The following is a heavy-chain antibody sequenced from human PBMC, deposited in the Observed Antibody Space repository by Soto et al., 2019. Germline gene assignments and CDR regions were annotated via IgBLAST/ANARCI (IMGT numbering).Heavy chain of an antibody. CDR1: GFIFNTYS. CDR3: ARKLSSRRGHFDS. D-gene: IGHD2-15*01. CDR2: ISGSSQTI. V-gene: IGHV3-48*02. J-gene: IGHJ4*02. Sequence: GGSLRLSCAASGFIFNTYSMNWVRQAPGKGLEWVSYISGSSQTIFYADSVRGRFTISRDNANNSTYLQMVSLRDEDTAVYYCARKLSSRRGHFDSWGQGTLVTVSS.